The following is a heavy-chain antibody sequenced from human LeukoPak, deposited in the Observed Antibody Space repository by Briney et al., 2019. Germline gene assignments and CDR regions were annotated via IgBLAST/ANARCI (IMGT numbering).Heavy chain of an antibody. V-gene: IGHV3-74*01. CDR1: GFTFSSYW. CDR2: INSDGSST. D-gene: IGHD4-17*01. Sequence: PGGSLRLSCAASGFTFSSYWMHWVRQAPGKGLVWVSRINSDGSSTSYADSVKGRFTISRDNAKNTLYLQMNSLRAEDTAVYYCARSQPGDGDPLNYWGQGTLVTVSS. J-gene: IGHJ4*02. CDR3: ARSQPGDGDPLNY.